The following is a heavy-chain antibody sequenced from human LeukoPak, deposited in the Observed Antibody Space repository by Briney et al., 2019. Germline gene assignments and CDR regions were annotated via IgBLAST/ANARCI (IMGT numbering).Heavy chain of an antibody. J-gene: IGHJ4*02. Sequence: SETLSLTCTVSGGSISSYYWSWIRQPPGKGLEWIGYIYYSGSTNYNPSLKSRVTISVDTSKNQFSLKLSSMTAADTAVYYCARRGGNMVDDYWGQGTLVTVSS. CDR3: ARRGGNMVDDY. CDR1: GGSISSYY. D-gene: IGHD2-15*01. V-gene: IGHV4-59*08. CDR2: IYYSGST.